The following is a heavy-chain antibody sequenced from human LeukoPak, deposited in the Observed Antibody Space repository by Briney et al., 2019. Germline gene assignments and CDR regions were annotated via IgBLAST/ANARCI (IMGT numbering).Heavy chain of an antibody. Sequence: PGGSLRLSCTASGFTFSIFWMSWVRQAPGKGLEWVANIDQDGSEKYYEDSVKGRFTISRDNAKNSLYLQMKSLRAEDTAVYYCARPGADWGFDYWGQGILVTVSS. J-gene: IGHJ4*02. CDR1: GFTFSIFW. CDR3: ARPGADWGFDY. D-gene: IGHD3-9*01. CDR2: IDQDGSEK. V-gene: IGHV3-7*01.